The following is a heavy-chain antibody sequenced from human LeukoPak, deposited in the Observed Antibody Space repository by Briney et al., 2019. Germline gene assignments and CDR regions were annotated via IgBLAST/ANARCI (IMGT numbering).Heavy chain of an antibody. D-gene: IGHD6-19*01. CDR1: GGSITSYY. Sequence: SETLSLTCTVSGGSITSYYWSWIRQPPGKGLDWIGYIYYNGGTNYNPSLKSRVTIAVDTSKNQFSLKLSSVTAADTAVYYCARDRASSGWYGVGFDPWGQGTLVTVSS. CDR3: ARDRASSGWYGVGFDP. V-gene: IGHV4-59*01. J-gene: IGHJ5*02. CDR2: IYYNGGT.